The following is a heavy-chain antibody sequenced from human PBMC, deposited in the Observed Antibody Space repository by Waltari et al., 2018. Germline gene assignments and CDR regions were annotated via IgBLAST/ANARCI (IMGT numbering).Heavy chain of an antibody. D-gene: IGHD3-10*01. Sequence: QVQLQESGPGLVKSSETLSLTCTVSNGSISRYYWSWPRQPAGKGLEWSGRIHGSGNTNNNPSLKSRVAMSVDTPNNQFSLKVYSVTAADTAVYYCARESILSGFYYGSGRFDYWGQGTLVTVSS. CDR3: ARESILSGFYYGSGRFDY. J-gene: IGHJ4*02. CDR1: NGSISRYY. V-gene: IGHV4-4*07. CDR2: IHGSGNT.